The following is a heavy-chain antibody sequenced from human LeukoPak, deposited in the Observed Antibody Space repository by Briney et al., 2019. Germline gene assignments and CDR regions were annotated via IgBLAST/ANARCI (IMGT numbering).Heavy chain of an antibody. V-gene: IGHV1-69*04. CDR1: RGTFSSYA. D-gene: IGHD6-13*01. Sequence: SVKVSCKASRGTFSSYAISWVRQVPGQGLEWMGRIIPILGIANYAQKFQGRVTITADKSTSTAYMELSSLRSEDTAVYYCALSIAAAASSFDYWGQGTLVTVSS. CDR3: ALSIAAAASSFDY. CDR2: IIPILGIA. J-gene: IGHJ4*02.